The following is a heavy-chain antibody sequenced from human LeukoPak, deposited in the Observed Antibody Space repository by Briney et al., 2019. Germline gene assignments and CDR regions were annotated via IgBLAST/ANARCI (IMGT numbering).Heavy chain of an antibody. Sequence: GGSLRLSCAASGFTFSSYSMNWVRQAPGKGLEWVSYISSSSSTIYYADSVKGRFTISRDNAKNSLYLQMNSLRAEDTAVYYCARDWAVQLVRRAGMDVWGQGTTVTVSS. CDR3: ARDWAVQLVRRAGMDV. CDR2: ISSSSSTI. D-gene: IGHD1-1*01. J-gene: IGHJ6*02. CDR1: GFTFSSYS. V-gene: IGHV3-48*01.